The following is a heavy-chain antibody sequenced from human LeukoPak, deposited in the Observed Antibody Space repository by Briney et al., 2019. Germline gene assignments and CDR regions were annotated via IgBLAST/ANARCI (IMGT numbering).Heavy chain of an antibody. Sequence: GGSLRLSCAAFGFPLSSYAMSWVRQAPGKGLEWVSAISGNYVSTYYADSVKGRSTISRDNYKNTLYLRMNSLRAEDTAVYYCAKGLYKFYYYMDIWGKGTTVTVSS. CDR1: GFPLSSYA. CDR3: AKGLYKFYYYMDI. D-gene: IGHD3-10*01. J-gene: IGHJ6*03. V-gene: IGHV3-23*01. CDR2: ISGNYVST.